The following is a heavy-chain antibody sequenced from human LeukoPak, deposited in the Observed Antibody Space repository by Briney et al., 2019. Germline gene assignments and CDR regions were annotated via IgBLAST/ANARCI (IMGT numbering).Heavy chain of an antibody. J-gene: IGHJ3*02. CDR3: ARDPTTSQGSDAFDI. V-gene: IGHV3-7*01. D-gene: IGHD1-1*01. CDR1: GFTFSNYW. CDR2: IKPDGSEK. Sequence: PGGSLRLSCAASGFTFSNYWMGWVRQAPGKGLEWVANIKPDGSEKYYVDSVKGRFTISRDNAKNSLSLQMSSLRAEDTAVYYCARDPTTSQGSDAFDIWGQGARVTVSS.